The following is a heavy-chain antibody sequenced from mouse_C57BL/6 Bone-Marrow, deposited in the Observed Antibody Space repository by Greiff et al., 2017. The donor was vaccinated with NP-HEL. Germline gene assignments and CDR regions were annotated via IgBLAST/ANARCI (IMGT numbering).Heavy chain of an antibody. CDR1: GYAFSSSW. CDR3: EPYFPFYAMDY. V-gene: IGHV1-82*01. Sequence: VQLQQSGPELVKPGASVKISCKASGYAFSSSWMNWVKQRPGKGLEWIGRIYPGDGDTNYNGKFKGKATLTADKSSSTAYMQLSSLTSEDSAVYFCEPYFPFYAMDYWGQGTSVTVSS. J-gene: IGHJ4*01. D-gene: IGHD1-1*01. CDR2: IYPGDGDT.